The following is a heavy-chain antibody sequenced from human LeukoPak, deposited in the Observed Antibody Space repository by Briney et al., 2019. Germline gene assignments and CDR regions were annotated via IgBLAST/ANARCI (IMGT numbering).Heavy chain of an antibody. CDR2: ISAYNGNT. D-gene: IGHD3-22*01. J-gene: IGHJ1*01. CDR1: GYTFTSYG. Sequence: ASVKVSCKASGYTFTSYGISWVRQAPGQGLEWMGWISAYNGNTNYAQKLQGRVTMTTDTSTSTAYMELRSLRSDDTAVYYCARGANRGSGYYYSSEYFQHWGQGTLVTVFS. CDR3: ARGANRGSGYYYSSEYFQH. V-gene: IGHV1-18*01.